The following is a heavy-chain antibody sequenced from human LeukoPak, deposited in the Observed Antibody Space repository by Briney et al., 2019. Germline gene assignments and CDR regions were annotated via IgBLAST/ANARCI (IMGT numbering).Heavy chain of an antibody. V-gene: IGHV1-18*01. J-gene: IGHJ6*02. Sequence: ASVKVSCKASGYTFNRYGISWVRQAPGQGLEWLGWISADNGNTNYAQKVQGRLSMSTDTSSRTGYMELRSLRSDDTAVYYCARAQVMITVTPSLFYYGMDVWGQGTTVTVSS. D-gene: IGHD4-17*01. CDR3: ARAQVMITVTPSLFYYGMDV. CDR2: ISADNGNT. CDR1: GYTFNRYG.